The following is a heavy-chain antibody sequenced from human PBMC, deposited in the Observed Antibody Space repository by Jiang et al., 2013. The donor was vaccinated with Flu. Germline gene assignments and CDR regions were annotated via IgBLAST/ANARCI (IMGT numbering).Heavy chain of an antibody. V-gene: IGHV1-69*01. CDR2: SHPFLYTT. J-gene: IGHJ4*02. CDR3: ARGVGGYSHGYILY. D-gene: IGHD5-18*01. Sequence: EWMGGSHPFLYTTKYAQKFQGRLTITADESTSTAYMELSGLRSDDTAVYYCARGVGGYSHGYILYWGQGTLVTVSS.